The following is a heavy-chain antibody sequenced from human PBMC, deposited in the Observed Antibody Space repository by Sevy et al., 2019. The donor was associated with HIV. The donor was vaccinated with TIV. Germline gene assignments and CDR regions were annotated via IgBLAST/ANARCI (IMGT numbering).Heavy chain of an antibody. CDR1: GLTFSKYS. V-gene: IGHV3-23*01. J-gene: IGHJ4*02. CDR3: AREGCTKPHDY. D-gene: IGHD2-8*01. CDR2: LYFGCGEI. Sequence: GSLRLSCAASGLTFSKYSMSWVRQPPGKGLEWVSTLYFGCGEINYADSVKGRFTISRDNSKSSVYLQMNNLRPEDTAVYYCAREGCTKPHDYWRQGTLVTVSS.